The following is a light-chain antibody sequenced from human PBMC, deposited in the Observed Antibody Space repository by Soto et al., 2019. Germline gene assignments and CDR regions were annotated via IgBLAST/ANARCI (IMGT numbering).Light chain of an antibody. CDR2: GAS. Sequence: EIVLTQSPGSLSLSPGERGTLSCRASQSVDSRFFAWYQQKPDQAPRPLIYGASNRATGIPDMFSGSGSGTDFTLTISRLEPEDFAVYYCQQYVSSVTFGQGTKVEIK. CDR1: QSVDSRF. J-gene: IGKJ1*01. V-gene: IGKV3-20*01. CDR3: QQYVSSVT.